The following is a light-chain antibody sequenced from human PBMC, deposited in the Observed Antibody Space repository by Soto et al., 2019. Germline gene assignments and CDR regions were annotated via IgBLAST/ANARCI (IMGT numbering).Light chain of an antibody. CDR2: DAS. CDR3: QQYNSYSL. J-gene: IGKJ2*01. CDR1: QSISSW. Sequence: DIQMTQSPSTLSASVGDRVTITCRASQSISSWLAWYQQKPGKAPKLLIYDASSLESGVPSRFSCSGSGTEFTPTISSLQPDDFATYYCQQYNSYSLFGQGTKLEIK. V-gene: IGKV1-5*01.